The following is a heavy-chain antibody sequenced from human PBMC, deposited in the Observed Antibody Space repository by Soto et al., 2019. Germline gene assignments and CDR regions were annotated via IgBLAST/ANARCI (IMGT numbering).Heavy chain of an antibody. CDR2: VNAGNGNT. CDR3: ANALGLYYFDY. V-gene: IGHV1-3*01. D-gene: IGHD2-8*01. Sequence: QVQLVQSGAEVKKPGASVKVSCKASGYTFTSYAMHWVRQAPGQRLEWMGWVNAGNGNTKYSQKFQGRVTITRDTSASTVYMELSSLRSEVTAVYYCANALGLYYFDYWGQGTLVTVSS. CDR1: GYTFTSYA. J-gene: IGHJ4*02.